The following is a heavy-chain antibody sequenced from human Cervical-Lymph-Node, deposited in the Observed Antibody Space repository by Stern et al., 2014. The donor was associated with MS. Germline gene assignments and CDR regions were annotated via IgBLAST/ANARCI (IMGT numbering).Heavy chain of an antibody. CDR2: INIGNGKT. D-gene: IGHD1-26*01. CDR1: GYTFTDYV. Sequence: MQLVESGAEVKKPGASVMVSCQASGYTFTDYVVHWVRQAPGQRLEWIGWINIGNGKTVSSQKFQGRVTITRDTSASMAYMDLSSLRSADTALYYCARGSVSHYAPFDHWGQGTLVTVSS. J-gene: IGHJ4*02. V-gene: IGHV1-3*04. CDR3: ARGSVSHYAPFDH.